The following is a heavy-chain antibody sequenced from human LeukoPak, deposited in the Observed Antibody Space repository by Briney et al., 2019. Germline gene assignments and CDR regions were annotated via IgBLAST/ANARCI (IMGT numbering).Heavy chain of an antibody. CDR1: RDSVSRKSVA. V-gene: IGHV6-1*01. Sequence: SQTLSLTCAISRDSVSRKSVAWNWIRQSPSRGLEWLGRTYYRSKWYNDYAVSVKSRITINPDTSKNQFSLQLNSVTPEDTAVYYCAELERGYWGQGTLVTVSS. J-gene: IGHJ4*02. CDR3: AELERGY. D-gene: IGHD1-1*01. CDR2: TYYRSKWYN.